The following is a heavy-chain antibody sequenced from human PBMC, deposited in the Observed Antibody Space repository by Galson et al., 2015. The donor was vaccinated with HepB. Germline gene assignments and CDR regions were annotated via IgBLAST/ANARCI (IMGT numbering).Heavy chain of an antibody. Sequence: QSGAEVKKPGESLRISCKGSGYSFTSYWISWVRQMPGKGLEWMGRIDPSDSYTNYSPSFQGHVTISADKSISTAYLQWSSLKASDTAMYYCARRHLAAAGTYYYYGMDVWGQGTTVTVSS. D-gene: IGHD6-13*01. J-gene: IGHJ6*02. CDR1: GYSFTSYW. V-gene: IGHV5-10-1*01. CDR3: ARRHLAAAGTYYYYGMDV. CDR2: IDPSDSYT.